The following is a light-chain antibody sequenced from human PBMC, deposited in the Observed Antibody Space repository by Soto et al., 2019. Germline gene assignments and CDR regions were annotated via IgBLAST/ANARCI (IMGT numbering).Light chain of an antibody. CDR3: QQYGSSPWT. J-gene: IGKJ1*01. Sequence: EIVLTQSPGTLSLSPGERATLSCRASQSVSSSSLAWYQQKPGQAPRLLIYGASSRATGIPDRFSGSGSGTDFTLTISGLEPEDFAVYYCQQYGSSPWTFGQGTKVEI. CDR2: GAS. V-gene: IGKV3-20*01. CDR1: QSVSSSS.